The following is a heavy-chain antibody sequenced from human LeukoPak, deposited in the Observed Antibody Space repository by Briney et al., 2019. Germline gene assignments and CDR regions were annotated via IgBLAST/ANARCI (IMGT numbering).Heavy chain of an antibody. CDR2: IQYDGSNK. CDR3: AKDEKPYYYYMDV. V-gene: IGHV3-30*02. CDR1: GFTFSSYG. J-gene: IGHJ6*03. Sequence: GGSLRLSCAASGFTFSSYGMHWVRQAPGKGLGWVAFIQYDGSNKYYADSVKGRFTISRDNSKNTLYLQMNSLRAEDTAVYYCAKDEKPYYYYMDVWGKGTTVTVSS.